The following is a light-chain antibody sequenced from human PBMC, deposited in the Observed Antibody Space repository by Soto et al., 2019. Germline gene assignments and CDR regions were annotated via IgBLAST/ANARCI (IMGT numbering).Light chain of an antibody. V-gene: IGKV3-20*01. CDR3: QQYARSSWT. Sequence: DILLTQSPDPLSWSPGERVTLSCRASQRVSLSYLVWYQQKPGQAPRLLIYDSSTRASGVPDRFDGGGSGTDFTLTITSLEPEDSAVYYCQQYARSSWTFGQGTKVDIK. CDR2: DSS. CDR1: QRVSLSY. J-gene: IGKJ1*01.